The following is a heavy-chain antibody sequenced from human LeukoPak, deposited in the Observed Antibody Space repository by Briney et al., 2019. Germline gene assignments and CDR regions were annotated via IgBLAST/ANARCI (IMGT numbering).Heavy chain of an antibody. CDR1: GYTFTSYG. CDR2: ISAYNGNT. Sequence: ASVTVSCKASGYTFTSYGISWVRQAPGQGLEWMGWISAYNGNTNYAQKLQGSVTMTTDISTSTAYMELRSLRSDDTAVYYCARPTEGYSGYDYYYFDYWGQGTLVTVSS. J-gene: IGHJ4*02. CDR3: ARPTEGYSGYDYYYFDY. V-gene: IGHV1-18*01. D-gene: IGHD5-12*01.